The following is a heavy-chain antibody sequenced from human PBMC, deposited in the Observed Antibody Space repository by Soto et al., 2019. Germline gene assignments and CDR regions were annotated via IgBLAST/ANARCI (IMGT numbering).Heavy chain of an antibody. J-gene: IGHJ4*02. CDR2: IYYTGMT. V-gene: IGHV4-39*01. Sequence: SETLSLTCTVSGTSISSTNYYWGWIRQPPGKGLEWITSIYYTGMTYYNPSLKSRVTISVDTSKNQFSLKLSSVTAADTAVYYCARGPIYYYGSGSYYPYWGQGTLVTVSS. CDR3: ARGPIYYYGSGSYYPY. CDR1: GTSISSTNYY. D-gene: IGHD3-10*01.